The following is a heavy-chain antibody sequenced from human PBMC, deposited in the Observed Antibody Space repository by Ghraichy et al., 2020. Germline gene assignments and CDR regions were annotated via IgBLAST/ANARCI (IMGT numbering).Heavy chain of an antibody. CDR2: IYYSGST. J-gene: IGHJ6*02. Sequence: SCTVSGGSISSSSYYWGWIRQPPGKGLEWIGSIGSIYYSGSTYYNPSLKSRVTISVDTSKNQFSLKLRSVTAADTAVYYCARTVGYDWGSYYYYGMDVWGQGTTVTVSS. CDR1: GGSISSSSYY. D-gene: IGHD3-10*01. CDR3: ARTVGYDWGSYYYYGMDV. V-gene: IGHV4-39*01.